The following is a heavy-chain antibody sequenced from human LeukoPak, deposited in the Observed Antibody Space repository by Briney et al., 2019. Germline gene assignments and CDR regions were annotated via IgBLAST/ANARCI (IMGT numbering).Heavy chain of an antibody. V-gene: IGHV3-21*01. CDR1: GFTFSSYS. Sequence: GGSLRLSCAASGFTFSSYSMNWVRQAPGKGLEWVSSISSSSSYIYYADSVKGRFTISRDNAKNSLYLQMNNLRAEDTAVYYCARVRPYSSGLLDYWGQGTLVTVSS. CDR3: ARVRPYSSGLLDY. D-gene: IGHD6-19*01. J-gene: IGHJ4*02. CDR2: ISSSSSYI.